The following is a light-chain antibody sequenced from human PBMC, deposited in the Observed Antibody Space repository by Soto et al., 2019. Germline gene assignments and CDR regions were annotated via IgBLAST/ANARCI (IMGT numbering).Light chain of an antibody. CDR2: AAS. CDR3: QQYNNWPPWT. J-gene: IGKJ1*01. V-gene: IGKV3-15*01. CDR1: QSVGGN. Sequence: EIVMTQSPATLSVSPGERATLSCRASQSVGGNLAWYQQKPGQPPRLLIYAASSRPTGIPARFSGNGSGTEFTLTISSLQSGDFAVYYCQQYNNWPPWTFGQGTKVEIK.